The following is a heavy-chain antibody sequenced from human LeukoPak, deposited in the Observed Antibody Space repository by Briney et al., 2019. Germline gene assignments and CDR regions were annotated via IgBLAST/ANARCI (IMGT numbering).Heavy chain of an antibody. CDR1: GGTFSSYG. D-gene: IGHD6-13*01. CDR3: ATTGYGSSSY. V-gene: IGHV1-18*01. CDR2: ISAYNGNT. J-gene: IGHJ4*02. Sequence: GASVKVSCKASGGTFSSYGISWVRQAPGQGLEWMGWISAYNGNTNYAQKLQGRVTMTTDTSTTTAYMELRSLRSDDTAVYYCATTGYGSSSYWGQGTLVTVSS.